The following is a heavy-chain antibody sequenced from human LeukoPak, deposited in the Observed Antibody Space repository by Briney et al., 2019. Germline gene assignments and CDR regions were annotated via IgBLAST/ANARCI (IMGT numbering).Heavy chain of an antibody. CDR3: ARWDRPHYYDSSGYTDAFAI. J-gene: IGHJ3*02. Sequence: GGSLRLSCAASGFTFSSYAMHWVRQAPGKGLEYGSAISSNGGSTYYANSVKGRFTISRDNSKNTLYLQMGSLRAEDMAVYYCARWDRPHYYDSSGYTDAFAIWGQGTMVTVSS. CDR2: ISSNGGST. D-gene: IGHD3-22*01. V-gene: IGHV3-64*01. CDR1: GFTFSSYA.